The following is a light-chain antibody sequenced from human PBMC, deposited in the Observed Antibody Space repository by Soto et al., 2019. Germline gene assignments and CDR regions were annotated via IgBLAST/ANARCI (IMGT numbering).Light chain of an antibody. V-gene: IGLV2-8*01. CDR1: SSDVGGYNY. Sequence: QSALTQPPSASGSPGQSVTISCTGTSSDVGGYNYVSWYQQHPGKAPKLMIYEVSKRPSGVPDRFSGSKSGNTASLTVSGLQAEDEAGYYCSSYAGSKIVLFVGGTQLTVL. CDR3: SSYAGSKIVL. CDR2: EVS. J-gene: IGLJ2*01.